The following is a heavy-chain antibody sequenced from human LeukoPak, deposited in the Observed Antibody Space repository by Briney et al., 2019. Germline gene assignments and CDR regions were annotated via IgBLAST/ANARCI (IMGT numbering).Heavy chain of an antibody. Sequence: GGSLRLSCAASGFTLSSYAMSWVRQAPGKGLEWVSAISVSGNTYHADSVKGRFTISRDSSKNTLYLQMNRLRAEDTAVYYCAELGITMIGGVWGKGTTVTISS. CDR1: GFTLSSYA. D-gene: IGHD3-10*02. CDR2: ISVSGNT. CDR3: AELGITMIGGV. J-gene: IGHJ6*04. V-gene: IGHV3-23*01.